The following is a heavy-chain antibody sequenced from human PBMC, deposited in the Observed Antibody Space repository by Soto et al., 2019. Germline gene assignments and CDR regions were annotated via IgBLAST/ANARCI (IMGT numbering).Heavy chain of an antibody. J-gene: IGHJ6*02. CDR2: VSYDGNHD. Sequence: QVHLVESGGGVVQPGGSLRLSCTASGFTFNKFGMHWVRQTPGKGLEWVAAVSYDGNHDFYADSVRGRLIISRDNSKNTLYLQLNTLNPDDTAVYYCVKERADFVTVPHATSGMDVWGPGTTVTVSS. D-gene: IGHD3-3*01. CDR1: GFTFNKFG. V-gene: IGHV3-30*18. CDR3: VKERADFVTVPHATSGMDV.